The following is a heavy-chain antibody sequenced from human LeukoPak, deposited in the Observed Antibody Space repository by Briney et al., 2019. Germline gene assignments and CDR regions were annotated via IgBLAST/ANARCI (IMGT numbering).Heavy chain of an antibody. Sequence: GGSLRLSCAASGFTFSTYGMHWVREAPGKGLEWVAIIRYDGSNKYYADSVKGRFTISRDNSKNTLYLQMSSLRVEDTAVYCCARDLNKGARGDYWGQGTLVTVSS. J-gene: IGHJ4*02. CDR3: ARDLNKGARGDY. CDR1: GFTFSTYG. V-gene: IGHV3-30*02. CDR2: IRYDGSNK.